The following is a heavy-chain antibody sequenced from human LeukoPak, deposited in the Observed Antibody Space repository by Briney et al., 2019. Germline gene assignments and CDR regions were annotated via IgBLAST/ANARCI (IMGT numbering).Heavy chain of an antibody. Sequence: GESLKISCKGSGYSFTSYWISWVRQMPGKGLEWMGRIGPSDSYTNYSPSFQGHVTISADKSISTAYLQWSSLKASDTAMYYCARRTQTYSSGWYAAFDIWGQGTMVTVSS. D-gene: IGHD6-19*01. J-gene: IGHJ3*02. CDR1: GYSFTSYW. CDR3: ARRTQTYSSGWYAAFDI. V-gene: IGHV5-10-1*01. CDR2: IGPSDSYT.